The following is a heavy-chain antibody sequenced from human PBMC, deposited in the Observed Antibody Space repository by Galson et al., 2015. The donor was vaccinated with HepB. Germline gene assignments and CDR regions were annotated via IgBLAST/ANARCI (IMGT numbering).Heavy chain of an antibody. Sequence: SLRLSCAASGFTFSSYSMNWVRQAPGKGLEWVSHITSSSSSRYYADSVKGRFTISRDNARNSLYLQMNSLRAEDTAVYYCASGVDYWGQGTLVTVSS. CDR2: ITSSSSSR. J-gene: IGHJ4*02. V-gene: IGHV3-48*01. CDR3: ASGVDY. CDR1: GFTFSSYS.